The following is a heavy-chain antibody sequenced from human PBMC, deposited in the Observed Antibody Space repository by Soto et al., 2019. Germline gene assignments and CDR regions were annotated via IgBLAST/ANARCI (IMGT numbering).Heavy chain of an antibody. Sequence: SVKVSCKASGYTFTSYYMHWVRQAPGQGLEWMGIINPSGGSTSYAQKFQGRVTMTRDTSTSTVYMELSSLRSEDTAVYYCARDGVTIFGVAPSGWFDPWGQGTLVTVSS. J-gene: IGHJ5*02. CDR2: INPSGGST. CDR1: GYTFTSYY. V-gene: IGHV1-46*03. CDR3: ARDGVTIFGVAPSGWFDP. D-gene: IGHD3-3*01.